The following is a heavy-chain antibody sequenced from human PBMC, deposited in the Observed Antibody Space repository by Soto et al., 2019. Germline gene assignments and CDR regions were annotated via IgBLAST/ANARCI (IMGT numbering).Heavy chain of an antibody. J-gene: IGHJ6*02. CDR3: ARGAFGVTKYGIDV. Sequence: ASVKVSCKASGYIFTSHDINWVRQATGQGLEWMGWMNPNSGLTGYAQKFQGRVTMTRDTSISTAFLELSSLTFDDTAVYYCARGAFGVTKYGIDVWGQGTTVTVSS. CDR1: GYIFTSHD. D-gene: IGHD4-17*01. CDR2: MNPNSGLT. V-gene: IGHV1-8*01.